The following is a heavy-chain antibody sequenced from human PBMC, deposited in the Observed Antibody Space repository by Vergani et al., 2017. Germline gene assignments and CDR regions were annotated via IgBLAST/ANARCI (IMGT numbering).Heavy chain of an antibody. CDR2: INPSGGHT. CDR1: GYSFINYG. Sequence: VQSGDEVKKPGASVKVSCKTSGYSFINYGISWVRQAPGQGLEWMGIINPSGGHTNYAQKFQGRVTMTRDTSTSTVYMELSSLRSEDTAIYDCARGDYGILTVYRDWGQETLVTVSA. J-gene: IGHJ4*02. V-gene: IGHV1-46*03. D-gene: IGHD3-9*01. CDR3: ARGDYGILTVYRD.